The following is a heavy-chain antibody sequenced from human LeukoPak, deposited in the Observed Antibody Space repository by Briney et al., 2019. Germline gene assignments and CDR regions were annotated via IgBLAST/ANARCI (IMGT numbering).Heavy chain of an antibody. D-gene: IGHD1-26*01. CDR2: INHSGST. CDR1: GGSISSSSYY. J-gene: IGHJ4*02. CDR3: ARRVTKWELLRSERLLGNFDY. V-gene: IGHV4-39*07. Sequence: SETLSLTCTVSGGSISSSSYYWSWIRQPPGKGLEWIGEINHSGSTNYNPSLKSRVTISVDTSKNQFSLKLSSVTAADTAVYYCARRVTKWELLRSERLLGNFDYWGQGTLVTVSS.